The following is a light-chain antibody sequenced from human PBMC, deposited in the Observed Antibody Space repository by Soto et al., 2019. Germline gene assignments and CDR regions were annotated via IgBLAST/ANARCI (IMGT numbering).Light chain of an antibody. Sequence: IVRAHSRSTVSGSALESGTRSWRASQSVSIDLAWYQQKPGQAPRLLIYYKSTRATGFPARFSGAGSGPDFTLTISSLEPADFAVYSCQQYGYSPITLGQGTRLEIK. CDR2: YKS. V-gene: IGKV3-15*01. CDR3: QQYGYSPIT. CDR1: QSVSID. J-gene: IGKJ5*01.